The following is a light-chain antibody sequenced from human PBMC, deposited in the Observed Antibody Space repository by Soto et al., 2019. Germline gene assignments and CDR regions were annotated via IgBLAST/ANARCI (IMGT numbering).Light chain of an antibody. J-gene: IGLJ3*02. V-gene: IGLV2-23*01. CDR3: CSYAGSSTLL. CDR1: SSDIGSYNL. Sequence: QSALTQPASVSGSPGQSITVSCTGTSSDIGSYNLVSWYQHHPGKAPKLMIYAGSKRPSGVSSRFSGSKAGNTASLTISGLQSEDEADYYCCSYAGSSTLLFGGGTKLTVL. CDR2: AGS.